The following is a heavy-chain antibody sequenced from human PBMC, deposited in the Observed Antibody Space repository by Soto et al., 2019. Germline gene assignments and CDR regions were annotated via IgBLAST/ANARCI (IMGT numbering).Heavy chain of an antibody. CDR3: ARAPETPPILGVVRPYFFDF. Sequence: QVQLQESGPGLVKSSQTQSLTCTVSGGSISSGGSYWSWIRQRPGKGLEWIGNIFYSDRLYYTPSLKGRVLILADTSKNQFTLKLSSVTDADTALYYCARAPETPPILGVVRPYFFDFWGQGTLVTVSS. CDR2: IFYSDRL. J-gene: IGHJ4*02. V-gene: IGHV4-31*03. CDR1: GGSISSGGSY. D-gene: IGHD3-3*01.